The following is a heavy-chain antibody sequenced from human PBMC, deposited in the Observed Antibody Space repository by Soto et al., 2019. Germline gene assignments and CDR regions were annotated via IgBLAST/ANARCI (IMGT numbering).Heavy chain of an antibody. Sequence: EVQLVESGGGLVQPGGSLRLSCAASGFTSGNYWMSWVRQAPGKGLEWVANIKQDGSEKFYMDSVKGRFTISRDNAKNSLYLQMNSLGAEDTAVYYCAKSLVQFYDYVWGSTNFDCWGQGTLVTVSS. CDR2: IKQDGSEK. J-gene: IGHJ4*02. CDR1: GFTSGNYW. CDR3: AKSLVQFYDYVWGSTNFDC. V-gene: IGHV3-7*02. D-gene: IGHD3-16*01.